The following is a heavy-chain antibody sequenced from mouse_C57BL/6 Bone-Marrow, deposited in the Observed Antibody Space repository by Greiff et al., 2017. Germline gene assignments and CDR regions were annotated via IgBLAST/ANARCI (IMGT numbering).Heavy chain of an antibody. D-gene: IGHD2-2*01. CDR3: ARDYYGYDGLDY. CDR2: IDPSDSYT. Sequence: QVQLQQPGAELVKPGASVKLSCKASGYTFTSYWMQWVKQRPGQGLEWIGEIDPSDSYTNYNPTFKGKATLTVDTSSSTAYMQLSSLTSEDAAVYYCARDYYGYDGLDYWGQGTTLTVSS. CDR1: GYTFTSYW. J-gene: IGHJ2*01. V-gene: IGHV1-50*01.